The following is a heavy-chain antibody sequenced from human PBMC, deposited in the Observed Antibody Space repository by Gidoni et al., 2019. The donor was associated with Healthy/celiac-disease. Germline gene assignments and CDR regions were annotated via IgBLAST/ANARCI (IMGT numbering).Heavy chain of an antibody. V-gene: IGHV4-34*01. CDR1: GGSFSGYY. J-gene: IGHJ4*02. D-gene: IGHD3-22*01. CDR3: ARGPTYYYDSSGYYYRY. CDR2: INHSGST. Sequence: QVQLQQWGAGLLQPSEPLSLTGAVYGGSFSGYYWSWIRPPPGKGLEWIGEINHSGSTNYNPSLKSRVTISVDTSKNKFSLKLSSVTAADTAVYYWARGPTYYYDSSGYYYRYWGQGTLVTVSS.